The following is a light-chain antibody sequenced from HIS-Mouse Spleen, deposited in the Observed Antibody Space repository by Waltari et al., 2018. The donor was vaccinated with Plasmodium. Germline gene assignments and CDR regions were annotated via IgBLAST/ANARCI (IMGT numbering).Light chain of an antibody. J-gene: IGLJ2*01. CDR2: QDS. CDR1: KLGYKY. CDR3: QAWDSSTVV. V-gene: IGLV3-1*01. Sequence: SYELTHPPSVSVSPGQTASITCSGDKLGYKYACWYQQKPGQSPVLVIYQDSKRPSGLPERFSGSNSGNTATLTISGTQAMDEADYYCQAWDSSTVVFGGGTKLTVL.